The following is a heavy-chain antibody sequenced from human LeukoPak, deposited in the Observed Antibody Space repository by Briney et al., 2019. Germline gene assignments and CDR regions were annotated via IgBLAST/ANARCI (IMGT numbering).Heavy chain of an antibody. Sequence: GGSLRLSWATSGFIFSTYEMNWVRQAAGKGLEWVAHISRSGTALYYADSVKGRFTISRDNARNSLDLQMNSLRAEDTAVYYCAKWSELPYFDYWGQGAPVTVSS. CDR1: GFIFSTYE. V-gene: IGHV3-48*03. CDR3: AKWSELPYFDY. CDR2: ISRSGTAL. J-gene: IGHJ4*02. D-gene: IGHD2-15*01.